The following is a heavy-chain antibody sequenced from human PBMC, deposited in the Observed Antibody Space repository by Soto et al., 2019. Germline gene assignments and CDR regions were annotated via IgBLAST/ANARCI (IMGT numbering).Heavy chain of an antibody. CDR1: GVTCIGSA. CDR3: TRQEGTDYYDSSGPKVGMDV. V-gene: IGHV3-73*01. D-gene: IGHD3-22*01. Sequence: GGLLRLSSAASGVTCIGSAMHWVRQATGKGLEWVGRIRSKANSYATAYAASVKGRFTISRDDSKNTAYLQMNSLKTEDTAVYYCTRQEGTDYYDSSGPKVGMDVWGQGTTVTVSS. J-gene: IGHJ6*02. CDR2: IRSKANSYAT.